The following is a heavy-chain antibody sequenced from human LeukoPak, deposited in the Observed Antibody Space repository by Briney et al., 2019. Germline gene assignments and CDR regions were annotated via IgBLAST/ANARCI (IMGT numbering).Heavy chain of an antibody. CDR3: ARAYWGSVDY. D-gene: IGHD7-27*01. CDR1: GFIFSSYW. CDR2: INQDGGEK. V-gene: IGHV3-7*03. J-gene: IGHJ4*02. Sequence: GGSLRLSCAASGFIFSSYWMSWVRQAPGKGLEWVANINQDGGEKYYVDSVKGRFTISRDNPKKSLYLQMNSLRDEDTAVYYCARAYWGSVDYWGQGTLVTVSS.